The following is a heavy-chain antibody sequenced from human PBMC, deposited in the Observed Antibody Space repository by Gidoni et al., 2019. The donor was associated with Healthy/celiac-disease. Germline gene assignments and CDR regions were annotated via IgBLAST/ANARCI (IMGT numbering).Heavy chain of an antibody. CDR3: ASSWGYSYGHFDY. V-gene: IGHV3-11*01. J-gene: IGHJ4*02. D-gene: IGHD5-18*01. Sequence: TISRDNAKNSLYLQMNSLRAEDTAVYYCASSWGYSYGHFDYWGQGTLVTVSS.